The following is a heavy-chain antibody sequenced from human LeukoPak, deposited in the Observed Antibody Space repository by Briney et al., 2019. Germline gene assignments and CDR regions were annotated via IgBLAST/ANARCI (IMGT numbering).Heavy chain of an antibody. V-gene: IGHV1-3*01. CDR2: INAGNGNT. CDR1: GYTFTSCA. Sequence: GASVQVSCKASGYTFTSCAMHWVRQAPGQRLEWMGWINAGNGNTKYSQKFQDRVTITRDTSASTAYMELSSLRSEDTAVYYCARDMSSDWSLDYWGQGTLVIVSS. J-gene: IGHJ4*02. D-gene: IGHD6-19*01. CDR3: ARDMSSDWSLDY.